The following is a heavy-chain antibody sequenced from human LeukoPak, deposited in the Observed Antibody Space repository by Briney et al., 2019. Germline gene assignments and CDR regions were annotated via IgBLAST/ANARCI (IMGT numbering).Heavy chain of an antibody. CDR2: IYHNGDT. V-gene: IGHV4-30-2*01. J-gene: IGHJ3*02. CDR3: ARDVHIPLISRWPRNAFDI. CDR1: GGSISSGGYY. D-gene: IGHD5-24*01. Sequence: SETLSLTCTVSGGSISSGGYYWSWVRQPPGKGLEWIGYIYHNGDTYYNPSLKSQVVMSIDTSGNQFSLTLSSVTAADTAVYYCARDVHIPLISRWPRNAFDIWGQGTMVTVSS.